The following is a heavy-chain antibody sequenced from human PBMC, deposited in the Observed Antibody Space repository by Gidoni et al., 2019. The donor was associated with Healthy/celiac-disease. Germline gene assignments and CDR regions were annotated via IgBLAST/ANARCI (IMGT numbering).Heavy chain of an antibody. V-gene: IGHV3-30-3*01. CDR1: GFTFRSYA. CDR3: ARDPYRGQQLVTPPEDY. J-gene: IGHJ4*02. D-gene: IGHD6-13*01. Sequence: QVQLVESGGGVVQPGRSLRLSCAASGFTFRSYAMHWVRQAPGKGLEWVAVISYDGSNKYYADSVKGRFTISRDNAKNTLYLQMNSLRAEDTAVYYCARDPYRGQQLVTPPEDYWGQGTLVTVSS. CDR2: ISYDGSNK.